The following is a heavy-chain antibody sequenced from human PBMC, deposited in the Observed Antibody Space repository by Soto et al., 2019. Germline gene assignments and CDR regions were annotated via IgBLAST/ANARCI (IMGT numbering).Heavy chain of an antibody. CDR1: GGTFSNYA. CDR2: IIPIVGTG. D-gene: IGHD2-21*01. Sequence: QVQLVQSGAEVRKPGSSVTVSCKASGGTFSNYAISWVRQAPGQGLEWMGGIIPIVGTGSYAQKFQVRVTIAADEPTTTADKELSSLRFYDTAVYYWARVVILGPTASSHYGYDMDVWGPGTTVTLPP. J-gene: IGHJ6*01. CDR3: ARVVILGPTASSHYGYDMDV. V-gene: IGHV1-69*01.